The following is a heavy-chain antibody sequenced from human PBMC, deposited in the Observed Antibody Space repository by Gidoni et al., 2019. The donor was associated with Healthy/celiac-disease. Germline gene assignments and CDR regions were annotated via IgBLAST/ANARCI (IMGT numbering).Heavy chain of an antibody. D-gene: IGHD3-10*01. J-gene: IGHJ4*02. CDR1: GFTFSSYG. CDR2: ISYDGSNK. CDR3: AKGGSGSPQSYYFDY. V-gene: IGHV3-30*18. Sequence: QVQLVESGGGVVQPGRSLRLSCAASGFTFSSYGMHWVRQAPGKGLEWVAVISYDGSNKYYADSVKGRFTISRDNSKNTLYLQMNSLRAEDTAVYYCAKGGSGSPQSYYFDYWGQGTLVTVSS.